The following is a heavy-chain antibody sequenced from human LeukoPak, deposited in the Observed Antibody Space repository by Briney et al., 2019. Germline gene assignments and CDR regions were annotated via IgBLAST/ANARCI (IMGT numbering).Heavy chain of an antibody. CDR3: XRTXXXVTPGDAFDI. CDR1: GFTFSSYG. V-gene: IGHV3-33*01. CDR2: IRYDGSNK. J-gene: IGHJ3*02. Sequence: GGSLRLSCAASGFTFSSYGMHWVRQAPGKGLEWVAVIRYDGSNKYYADSVKGRFTISRDNSKNTLYLQMNSLRAEDTAVYYCXRTXXXVTPGDAFDIWGQGTMVTVSS. D-gene: IGHD4-23*01.